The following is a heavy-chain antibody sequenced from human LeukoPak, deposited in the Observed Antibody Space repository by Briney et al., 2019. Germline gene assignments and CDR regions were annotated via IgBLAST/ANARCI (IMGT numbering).Heavy chain of an antibody. J-gene: IGHJ4*02. D-gene: IGHD1-1*01. CDR3: ARGNWNDVVGYYFDY. Sequence: PSETLSLTCTVSGYSISSGYYWGWIRQPPGKGLEWIGNIYHSGSTYYNPSLKSRVTISVDTSKNQFSLKLSSVTAADTAVYYCARGNWNDVVGYYFDYWGQGTLVTVSS. CDR2: IYHSGST. V-gene: IGHV4-38-2*02. CDR1: GYSISSGYY.